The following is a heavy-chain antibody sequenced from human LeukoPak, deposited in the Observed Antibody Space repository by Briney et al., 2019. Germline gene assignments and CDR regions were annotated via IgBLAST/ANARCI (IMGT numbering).Heavy chain of an antibody. CDR2: IIPIFGTA. CDR3: ARFGPDDSSGYQNYFDY. V-gene: IGHV1-69*06. CDR1: GGTFSSYA. D-gene: IGHD3-22*01. J-gene: IGHJ4*02. Sequence: GASVKVSCKASGGTFSSYAISWVRQAPGQGLEWMGGIIPIFGTANYAQKFQGRVTITADKSTSTAYMELSSVTAADTAVYYCARFGPDDSSGYQNYFDYWGQGTLVTVSS.